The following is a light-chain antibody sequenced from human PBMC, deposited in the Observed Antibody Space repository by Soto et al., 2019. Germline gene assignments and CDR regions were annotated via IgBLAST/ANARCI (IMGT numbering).Light chain of an antibody. CDR1: SSNIGSNY. CDR3: AAWDDSLSGWV. V-gene: IGLV1-47*02. J-gene: IGLJ3*02. CDR2: SNN. Sequence: QSVLTQPPSASGTPGQRVTISCSGSSSNIGSNYVYWYQQLPGTAPKLLIYSNNQRPSGVPDRFSGSKSGTSASLAISGRRSEDAADYYCAAWDDSLSGWVFGGGTKLTVL.